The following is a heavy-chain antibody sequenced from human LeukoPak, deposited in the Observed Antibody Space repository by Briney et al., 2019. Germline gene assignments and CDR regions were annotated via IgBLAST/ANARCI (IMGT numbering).Heavy chain of an antibody. V-gene: IGHV3-23*01. J-gene: IGHJ4*02. D-gene: IGHD1-1*01. Sequence: SGGSLRLSXAASGFTFSSYAMSWVRQAPGKGLEWVSAISGSATSTSYADSVKGRFTISRDNSKNTLYLQMNSLRDEDTAIYYCAKNVESDYWGQGTLVTVSS. CDR3: AKNVESDY. CDR1: GFTFSSYA. CDR2: ISGSATST.